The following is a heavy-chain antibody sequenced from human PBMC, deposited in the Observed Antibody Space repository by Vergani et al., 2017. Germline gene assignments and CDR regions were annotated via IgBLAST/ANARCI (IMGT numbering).Heavy chain of an antibody. D-gene: IGHD3-10*01. V-gene: IGHV1-18*01. CDR1: GYTFTSYA. J-gene: IGHJ6*02. Sequence: QVQLVQSGSELKKPGASVKVSCKASGYTFTSYAMNWVRQAPGQGLEWMGWISAYNGNTNYAQKLQGRVTMTTDTSTSTAYMELRSLRSDDTAVYYCARDRMVRGVITTGWGMDVWGQGTTVTVSS. CDR2: ISAYNGNT. CDR3: ARDRMVRGVITTGWGMDV.